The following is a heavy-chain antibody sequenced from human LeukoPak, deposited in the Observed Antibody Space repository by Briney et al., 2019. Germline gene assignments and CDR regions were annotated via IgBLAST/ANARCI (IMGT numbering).Heavy chain of an antibody. V-gene: IGHV4-30-2*01. CDR1: GGSISSGGYS. CDR3: ARRQGMTTVRASNWYFDL. CDR2: IYHSGST. J-gene: IGHJ2*01. Sequence: SETLSLTCAVSGGSISSGGYSWSWIRQPPGKGLEWIGYIYHSGSTYYNPSLKSRVTISVDRSKNQFSLKLSSVTAADTAVYYCARRQGMTTVRASNWYFDLWGRGTLVTVSS. D-gene: IGHD4-17*01.